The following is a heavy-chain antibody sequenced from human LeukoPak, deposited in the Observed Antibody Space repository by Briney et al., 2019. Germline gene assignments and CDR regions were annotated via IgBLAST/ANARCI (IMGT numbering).Heavy chain of an antibody. CDR2: ISWDSGNM. CDR1: GFSLADYA. J-gene: IGHJ3*01. D-gene: IGHD1-14*01. V-gene: IGHV3-9*01. Sequence: GRSLRLSCAGAGFSLADYAMHWVRQPPGKGLEWVSSISWDSGNMAYADSVKGRFTICRDNAKNSLFLQMNSLRAEDTALYYCIKYIGIDLLNDAFDVWGQGTMVTVSS. CDR3: IKYIGIDLLNDAFDV.